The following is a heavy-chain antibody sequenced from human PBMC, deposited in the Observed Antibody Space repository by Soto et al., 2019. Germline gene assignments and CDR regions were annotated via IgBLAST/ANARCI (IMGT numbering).Heavy chain of an antibody. CDR2: ISGSGGST. J-gene: IGHJ4*02. V-gene: IGHV3-23*01. CDR3: ARSIVVVPAAMLDY. Sequence: PGGSMRLSCAASGFTFSSYAMSWVRQAPGKGLEWVSAISGSGGSTYYADSVKGRFTISRDNSKNTLYLQMGSLRAEDMAVYYCARSIVVVPAAMLDYWGQGTLVTVSS. CDR1: GFTFSSYA. D-gene: IGHD2-2*01.